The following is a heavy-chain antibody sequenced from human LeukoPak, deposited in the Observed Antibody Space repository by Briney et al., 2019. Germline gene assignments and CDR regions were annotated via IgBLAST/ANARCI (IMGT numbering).Heavy chain of an antibody. CDR3: ARDERAGSGGYFVY. CDR2: ISYSSSTI. D-gene: IGHD6-19*01. CDR1: GFTISGYI. Sequence: RGSLRLSCAAAGFTISGYIMYRVRQAPGKGLWRGYYISYSSSTIYYVDSVKGRFSISSDNAKNSLYLQMNSLRDGDTDVYDCARDERAGSGGYFVYWGQGTLVTVSS. J-gene: IGHJ4*02. V-gene: IGHV3-48*02.